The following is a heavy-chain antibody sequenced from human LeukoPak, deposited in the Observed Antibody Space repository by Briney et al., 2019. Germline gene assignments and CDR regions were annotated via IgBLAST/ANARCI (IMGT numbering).Heavy chain of an antibody. J-gene: IGHJ3*02. D-gene: IGHD3-22*01. CDR2: ISWNSGSI. CDR1: GFTFDDYA. CDR3: AKDTRRYYYDSSGCAFDI. V-gene: IGHV3-9*03. Sequence: GGSLRLSCAASGFTFDDYAMHWVRQAPGKGLEWVSGISWNSGSIGYADSVKVRFTISRDNAKNSLYLQMNSLRAEDMALYYCAKDTRRYYYDSSGCAFDIWGQGTMVTVSS.